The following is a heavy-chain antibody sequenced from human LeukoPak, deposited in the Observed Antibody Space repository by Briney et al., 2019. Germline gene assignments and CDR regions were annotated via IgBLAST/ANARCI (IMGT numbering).Heavy chain of an antibody. CDR1: GGSISSYY. CDR2: ISYSGYT. CDR3: ATGVVPAAMDEYYYYYGMDV. D-gene: IGHD2-2*01. V-gene: IGHV4-59*08. J-gene: IGHJ6*02. Sequence: SETLSLTCTVSGGSISSYYWSWIRQPPGKGLEWIGYISYSGYTNFHPSLKSRATISVAMSKNQFSLKLSSVTAADTAVYYCATGVVPAAMDEYYYYYGMDVWGQGTTVTVSS.